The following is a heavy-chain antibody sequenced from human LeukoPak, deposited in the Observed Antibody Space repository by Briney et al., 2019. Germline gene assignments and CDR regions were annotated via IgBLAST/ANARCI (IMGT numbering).Heavy chain of an antibody. J-gene: IGHJ4*02. V-gene: IGHV3-23*01. CDR1: GFIFSSYA. CDR2: ISGSGGST. CDR3: ARVYSSGWYFDY. Sequence: GVSLRLSCAASGFIFSSYAMSWVRQAPGKGLEWGSAISGSGGSTYYADSVNGRFTISIENSKNTLYLQMKSLRAEDTAVYYCARVYSSGWYFDYWGQGTLVTVSS. D-gene: IGHD6-19*01.